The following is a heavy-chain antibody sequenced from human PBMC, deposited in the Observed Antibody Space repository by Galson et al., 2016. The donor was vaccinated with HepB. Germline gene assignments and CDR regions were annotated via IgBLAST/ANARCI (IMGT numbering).Heavy chain of an antibody. Sequence: SLRLSCAASGFNFGDYTMHWVRLAPGKGLEWVTGISRKSGDMPYADSVKGRFTISRDNAKNSVYLQMNSVTTEDTALYYCAKEKDRFQVQTPPDAFDVWGQGTMVTVSS. D-gene: IGHD3-10*01. CDR2: ISRKSGDM. J-gene: IGHJ3*01. CDR3: AKEKDRFQVQTPPDAFDV. V-gene: IGHV3-9*01. CDR1: GFNFGDYT.